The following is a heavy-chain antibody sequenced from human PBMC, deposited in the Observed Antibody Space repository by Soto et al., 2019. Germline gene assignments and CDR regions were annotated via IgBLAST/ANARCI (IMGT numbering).Heavy chain of an antibody. Sequence: ASVKVSCKASGYTFTSYDINWVRQATGQGLEWMGWMNPNSGNTGYAQKFQGRVTMTRNTSISTAYMELSSLRSEDTAVYYCARGFRYSTFYYYYYYMDVWGKGTTVTVSS. V-gene: IGHV1-8*01. D-gene: IGHD6-13*01. CDR1: GYTFTSYD. CDR3: ARGFRYSTFYYYYYYMDV. CDR2: MNPNSGNT. J-gene: IGHJ6*03.